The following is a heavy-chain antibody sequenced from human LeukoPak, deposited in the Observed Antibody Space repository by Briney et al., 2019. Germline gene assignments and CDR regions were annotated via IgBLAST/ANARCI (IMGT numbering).Heavy chain of an antibody. Sequence: ASVKVSCKASGYTFTSYAMNWVRQAPGQGLEWMGWINTNTGNPTYAQGFTGRFVFSLDTSVSTAYLQISSLKAEDTAVYYCASSGFGGSYYYYGMDVWGQGATVTVSS. CDR2: INTNTGNP. CDR3: ASSGFGGSYYYYGMDV. V-gene: IGHV7-4-1*02. CDR1: GYTFTSYA. D-gene: IGHD3-10*01. J-gene: IGHJ6*02.